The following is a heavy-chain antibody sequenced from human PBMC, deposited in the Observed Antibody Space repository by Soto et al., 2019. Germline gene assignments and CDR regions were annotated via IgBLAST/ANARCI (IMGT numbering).Heavy chain of an antibody. D-gene: IGHD3-10*01. CDR1: GFTFSSYG. J-gene: IGHJ3*02. CDR3: AKGKGFGESDAFDI. V-gene: IGHV3-30*18. Sequence: QVQLVESGGGVVQPRRSLRLSCAASGFTFSSYGMHWVRQAPGKGLEWVAVISYDGSNKYYADSVKGRFTISRDNSKNTLYLQLNSLRAEDTAVYYCAKGKGFGESDAFDIWGQGTMVTVSS. CDR2: ISYDGSNK.